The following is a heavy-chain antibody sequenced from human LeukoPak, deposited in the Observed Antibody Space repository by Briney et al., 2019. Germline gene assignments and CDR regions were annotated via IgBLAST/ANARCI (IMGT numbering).Heavy chain of an antibody. V-gene: IGHV3-23*01. CDR2: ISGSGGST. J-gene: IGHJ4*02. CDR1: GFTFSSYA. D-gene: IGHD2-15*01. Sequence: GGSLRLSCAASGFTFSSYAMSWVRQAPGKGLEWVSAISGSGGSTYYADSVKGRFTISRDNSKNTLYLQMNSLRAEDTAVYYCARQNSPDDCSGGSCYSPLFDYWGQGTLVTVSS. CDR3: ARQNSPDDCSGGSCYSPLFDY.